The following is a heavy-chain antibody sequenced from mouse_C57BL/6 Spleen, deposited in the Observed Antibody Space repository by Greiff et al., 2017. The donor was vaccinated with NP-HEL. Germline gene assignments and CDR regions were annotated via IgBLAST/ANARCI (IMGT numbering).Heavy chain of an antibody. J-gene: IGHJ2*01. CDR2: ISSGGSYT. D-gene: IGHD2-3*01. CDR1: GFTFSSYG. CDR3: TRLYDGYYGY. V-gene: IGHV5-6*01. Sequence: EVQGVESGGDLVKPGGSLKLSCAASGFTFSSYGMSWVRQTPDKRLEWVATISSGGSYTYYPDSVKGRFTISRDNAKNTLYLQMSSLKSEDTAMYYCTRLYDGYYGYWGQGTTLTFSS.